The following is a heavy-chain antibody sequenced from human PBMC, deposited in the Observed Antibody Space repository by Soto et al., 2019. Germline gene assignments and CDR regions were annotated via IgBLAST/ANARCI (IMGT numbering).Heavy chain of an antibody. CDR3: ARVYGSGSLTNWFDP. Sequence: SETLSLTCTVPGGSVSSGDYYWSWIRQPPGKGLEWVGYVYYGGSTNYNPSLKTRVTISADTSNNKFFLRLRSVTAADTAVYYCARVYGSGSLTNWFDPWGRGTLVTVSS. CDR2: VYYGGST. CDR1: GGSVSSGDYY. D-gene: IGHD3-10*01. J-gene: IGHJ5*02. V-gene: IGHV4-61*08.